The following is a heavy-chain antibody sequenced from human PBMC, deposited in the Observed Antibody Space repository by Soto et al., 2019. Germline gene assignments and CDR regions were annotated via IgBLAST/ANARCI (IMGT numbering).Heavy chain of an antibody. Sequence: ASVKVSCKASAYTFTNYDINWVRQAAGQGLEWMGWMNPKSGDIGYAQKFQGRVTMTRNTSISTAYMEVSSLRSDDTAVYYCARGGYCSGGSCYWFDPWGQGTLVTVSS. CDR1: AYTFTNYD. CDR3: ARGGYCSGGSCYWFDP. D-gene: IGHD2-15*01. V-gene: IGHV1-8*01. CDR2: MNPKSGDI. J-gene: IGHJ5*02.